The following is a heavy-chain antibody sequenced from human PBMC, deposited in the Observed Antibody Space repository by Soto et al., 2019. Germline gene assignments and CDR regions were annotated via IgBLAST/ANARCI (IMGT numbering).Heavy chain of an antibody. V-gene: IGHV4-34*01. CDR3: AGYSSSFVGFEV. D-gene: IGHD3-10*01. CDR1: GGSFSDYD. CDR2: VSQSGRI. Sequence: QVQLQQWGAGLLKPSETLSLNCGVLGGSFSDYDWTWVRQSPGRGLEWIGEVSQSGRITYNPSLKSRFTISGDTAKNQFSLRLTSVTAADTAGYFCAGYSSSFVGFEVWGHGTEVTVSS. J-gene: IGHJ3*01.